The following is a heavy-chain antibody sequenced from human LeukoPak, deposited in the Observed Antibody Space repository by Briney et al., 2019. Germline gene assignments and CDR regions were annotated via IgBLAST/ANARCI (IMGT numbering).Heavy chain of an antibody. CDR3: AKGYYYDNNGLNFFEY. J-gene: IGHJ4*02. V-gene: IGHV1-8*01. Sequence: ASVKVSCKASGYTFTSYDINWVRQATGQGLEWMGWMNPNSGNTGYAQKFQGRVTMTRNTSISTAYMELSSLRSEDTAVYYCAKGYYYDNNGLNFFEYWGQGTLVTVSS. CDR1: GYTFTSYD. D-gene: IGHD3-22*01. CDR2: MNPNSGNT.